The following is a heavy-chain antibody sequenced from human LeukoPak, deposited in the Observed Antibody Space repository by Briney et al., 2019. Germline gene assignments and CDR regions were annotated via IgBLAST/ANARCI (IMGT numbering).Heavy chain of an antibody. CDR3: ARGKYYYDSNTSYRYFDP. V-gene: IGHV4-4*07. J-gene: IGHJ5*02. CDR1: GGSISSYY. D-gene: IGHD3-22*01. Sequence: PSETLSLTCTVSGGSISSYYWNWIRQPAGKGLEWIGRVYTTGNANYNPSLKSRVTMSIDTSKKQFSLILSSVTAADTAVYYCARGKYYYDSNTSYRYFDPWGQGTLVTVSS. CDR2: VYTTGNA.